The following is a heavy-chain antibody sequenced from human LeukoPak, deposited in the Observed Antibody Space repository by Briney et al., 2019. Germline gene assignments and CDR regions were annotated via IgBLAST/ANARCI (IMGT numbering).Heavy chain of an antibody. J-gene: IGHJ1*01. CDR2: IYYSGST. D-gene: IGHD6-13*01. Sequence: SETLSLTCTVSGGSISSGDYYWSWIRQPPGKGLEWIGYIYYSGSTYYNPSLKSRVTISVDTSKNHFSLELSSVNAADTAVYYCARHFLTAGYFQHWGQGALVTVSS. CDR1: GGSISSGDYY. CDR3: ARHFLTAGYFQH. V-gene: IGHV4-30-4*01.